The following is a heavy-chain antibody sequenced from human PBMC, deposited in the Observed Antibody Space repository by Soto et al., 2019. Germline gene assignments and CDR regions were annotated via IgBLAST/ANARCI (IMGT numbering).Heavy chain of an antibody. CDR2: INHSGST. J-gene: IGHJ3*02. CDR1: GGSFSGYY. CDR3: ARYGDWRRGAFDI. D-gene: IGHD4-17*01. V-gene: IGHV4-34*01. Sequence: SETLSLTCAVYGGSFSGYYWSWIRQPPGKGLEWIGEINHSGSTNYNPSLKSRVTISVDTSKNQFSLKLSSVTAADTAVYYCARYGDWRRGAFDIWGQGTMVTVSS.